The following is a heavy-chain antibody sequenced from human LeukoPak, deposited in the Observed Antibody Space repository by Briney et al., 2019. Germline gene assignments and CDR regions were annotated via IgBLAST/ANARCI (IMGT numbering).Heavy chain of an antibody. V-gene: IGHV3-21*01. CDR1: GFTFSSYS. CDR3: ARDPAYCGGDCYQDY. CDR2: ISSSSSYI. D-gene: IGHD2-21*02. Sequence: GGSLRLSCAASGFTFSSYSMNWVRQAPGKGLEWVSSISSSSSYIYYADSVKGRFTISRDNAKNSLYLKMNSLRAEDTAVYYCARDPAYCGGDCYQDYWGQGTLVTVSS. J-gene: IGHJ4*02.